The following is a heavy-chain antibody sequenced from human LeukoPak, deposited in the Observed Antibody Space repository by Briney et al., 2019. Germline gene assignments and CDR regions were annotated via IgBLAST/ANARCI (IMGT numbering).Heavy chain of an antibody. V-gene: IGHV4-59*01. J-gene: IGHJ4*02. CDR3: ARGYSYGAPLRY. D-gene: IGHD5-18*01. Sequence: KPSETLSLTCTVSGGSISSYYWSWIRQPPGKGLEWIGYIYYSGSTNYSPSLKSRVTISVDTSKNQFSLKLSSVTAADTAVYYCARGYSYGAPLRYWGQGTLVTVSS. CDR2: IYYSGST. CDR1: GGSISSYY.